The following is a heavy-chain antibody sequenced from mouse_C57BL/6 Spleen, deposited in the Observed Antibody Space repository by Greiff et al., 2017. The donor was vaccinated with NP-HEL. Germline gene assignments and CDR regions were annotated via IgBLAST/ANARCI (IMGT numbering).Heavy chain of an antibody. V-gene: IGHV5-17*01. CDR1: GFTFSDYG. D-gene: IGHD1-1*01. CDR2: ISSGSSTI. J-gene: IGHJ1*03. Sequence: EVNLVESGGGLVKPGGSLKLSCAASGFTFSDYGMHWVRQAPEKGLEWVAYISSGSSTIYYVDTVKGRFTISRDNAKNTLFLQMTSLRSEDTAMYYCARTTVGYFDVWGTGTTVTVSS. CDR3: ARTTVGYFDV.